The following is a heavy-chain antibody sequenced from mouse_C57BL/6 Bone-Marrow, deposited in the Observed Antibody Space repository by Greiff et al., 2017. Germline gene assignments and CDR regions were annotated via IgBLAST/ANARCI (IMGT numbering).Heavy chain of an antibody. CDR2: IDPENGDT. V-gene: IGHV14-4*01. CDR1: GFNIKDDY. Sequence: VQLKESGAELVRPGASVKLSCTASGFNIKDDYMHWVKQRPEQGLEWIGWIDPENGDTEYASKFHGKATITADTSSNTAYLQLSSLTSEDTAVYYCTTRIYYYGSSYGAMDYWGQGTSVTVSS. CDR3: TTRIYYYGSSYGAMDY. D-gene: IGHD1-1*01. J-gene: IGHJ4*01.